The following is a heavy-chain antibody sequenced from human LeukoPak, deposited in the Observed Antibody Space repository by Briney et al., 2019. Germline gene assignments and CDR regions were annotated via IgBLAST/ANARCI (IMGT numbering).Heavy chain of an antibody. J-gene: IGHJ5*02. CDR1: GVIFSHYG. Sequence: GGALRLSCEASGVIFSHYGMHWVRQAPGKGLEWVAVVSYDGKNKYYGASVQGRFTISRDNSKSMVYMQMNSLRAEDTAVYYCARHGESGSYYNWFDPWGQGTLVTVSS. CDR2: VSYDGKNK. D-gene: IGHD3-10*01. CDR3: ARHGESGSYYNWFDP. V-gene: IGHV3-30*03.